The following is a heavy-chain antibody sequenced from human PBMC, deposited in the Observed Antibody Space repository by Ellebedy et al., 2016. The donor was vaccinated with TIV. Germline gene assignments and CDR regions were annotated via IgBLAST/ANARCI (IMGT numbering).Heavy chain of an antibody. CDR1: GGSFSGYY. V-gene: IGHV4-34*01. J-gene: IGHJ4*02. CDR3: AIGPRWLRYDY. CDR2: INHSGST. D-gene: IGHD5-12*01. Sequence: SQTLSLTCAVYGGSFSGYYWSWIRQPPGKGLEWIGEINHSGSTNYNPSLKSRVTISVDTSKNQFSLKLSSVTAADTAVYYCAIGPRWLRYDYWGQGTLVTVSS.